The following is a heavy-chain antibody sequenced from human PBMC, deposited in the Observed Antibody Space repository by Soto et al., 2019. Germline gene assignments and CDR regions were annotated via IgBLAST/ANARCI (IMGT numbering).Heavy chain of an antibody. J-gene: IGHJ4*02. Sequence: SVKVSCKSSGGTFSSYAISCVRQAPGQGLEWMGGIIPIFGTANYAQKFQGRVTITADESTSTAYMELSSLRSEDTAVYYCARAIVEMATIVTFDYWGQGTLVTVS. CDR2: IIPIFGTA. CDR3: ARAIVEMATIVTFDY. D-gene: IGHD5-12*01. V-gene: IGHV1-69*13. CDR1: GGTFSSYA.